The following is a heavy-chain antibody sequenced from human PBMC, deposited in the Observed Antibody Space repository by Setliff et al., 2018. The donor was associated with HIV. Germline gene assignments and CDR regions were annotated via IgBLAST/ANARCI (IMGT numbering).Heavy chain of an antibody. Sequence: ASVKVSCKASGYTFFEYYMFWLRQAPGQGLEWMGWINPHSGGTKYAQKFQGRVTMTRDTSISAAYMELSRLRSDDTAVYYCARVDCSSTRCYAFDIWGQGTMVTVSS. V-gene: IGHV1-2*02. CDR1: GYTFFEYY. J-gene: IGHJ3*02. D-gene: IGHD2-2*01. CDR3: ARVDCSSTRCYAFDI. CDR2: INPHSGGT.